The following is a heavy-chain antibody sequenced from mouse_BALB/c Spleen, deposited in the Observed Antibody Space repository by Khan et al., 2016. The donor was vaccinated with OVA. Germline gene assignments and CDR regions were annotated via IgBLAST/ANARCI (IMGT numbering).Heavy chain of an antibody. V-gene: IGHV9-3-1*01. Sequence: QVQLKQSGPELKKPGETVKISCKASGYTLTNYGMNWVKQAPGKGLKWMGWINTYTGEATYADDFKGRFAFSLETSASTAYLQINNLKNEDTATYLCSRSNGNYWFAYWGQGTLVTVSA. J-gene: IGHJ3*01. D-gene: IGHD2-1*01. CDR3: SRSNGNYWFAY. CDR2: INTYTGEA. CDR1: GYTLTNYG.